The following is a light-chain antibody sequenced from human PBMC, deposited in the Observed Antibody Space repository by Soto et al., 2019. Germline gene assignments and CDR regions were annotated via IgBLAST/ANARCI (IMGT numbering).Light chain of an antibody. J-gene: IGKJ1*01. CDR3: QQYNNYPRT. V-gene: IGKV1-5*01. Sequence: DIQMAQSPSTLSAPAGDRVTITCRASESIRTWLAWYQHKPGKAPKFLIYDASTLESGVPSRFSGSGSGTEFTLTISSLQPDDFATYYCQQYNNYPRTFGQGTKVDIK. CDR1: ESIRTW. CDR2: DAS.